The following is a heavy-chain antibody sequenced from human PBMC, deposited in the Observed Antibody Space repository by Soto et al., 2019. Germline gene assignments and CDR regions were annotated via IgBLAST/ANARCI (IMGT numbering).Heavy chain of an antibody. CDR1: GGSISSGGYS. Sequence: SETLSLTCAVSGGSISSGGYSWSWIRQPPGKGLEWIGYIYHSGSTYYNPSLKSRVTISVDRSKNQFSLKLSSVTAADTAVYYCARIRFLEWSDYYYGMDVWGQGTTVTVSS. D-gene: IGHD3-3*01. CDR2: IYHSGST. CDR3: ARIRFLEWSDYYYGMDV. V-gene: IGHV4-30-2*01. J-gene: IGHJ6*02.